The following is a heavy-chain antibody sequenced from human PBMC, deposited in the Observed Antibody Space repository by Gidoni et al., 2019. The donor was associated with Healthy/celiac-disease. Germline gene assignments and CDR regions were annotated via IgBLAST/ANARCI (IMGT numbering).Heavy chain of an antibody. D-gene: IGHD2-15*01. CDR3: ARDFCSGGSCYSRAFDI. CDR2: IWYDGSNK. Sequence: GRSLRLSCAASGFTFSSYGMHWVRQAPGKGLEWVAVIWYDGSNKYYADSVKGRFTISRDNSKNTLYLQMNSLRAEDTAVYYCARDFCSGGSCYSRAFDIWGQGTMVTVSS. J-gene: IGHJ3*02. CDR1: GFTFSSYG. V-gene: IGHV3-33*01.